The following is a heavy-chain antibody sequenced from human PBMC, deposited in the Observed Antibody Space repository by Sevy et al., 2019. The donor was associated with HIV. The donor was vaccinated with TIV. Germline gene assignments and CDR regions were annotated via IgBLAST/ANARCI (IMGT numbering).Heavy chain of an antibody. Sequence: GGSLRLSCAASGFSFSSSSMNWLRQAPGKGLEWLAYITRDGKTKYYADFVKGRFTISRDNAQNSLFLQLNSLRDDDTAVHYCARDYSGSYYRFDLWGHGTLVTVSS. V-gene: IGHV3-48*02. J-gene: IGHJ4*01. CDR1: GFSFSSSS. CDR3: ARDYSGSYYRFDL. CDR2: ITRDGKTK. D-gene: IGHD1-26*01.